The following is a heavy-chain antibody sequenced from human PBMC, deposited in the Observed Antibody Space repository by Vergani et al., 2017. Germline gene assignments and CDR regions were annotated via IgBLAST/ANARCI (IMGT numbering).Heavy chain of an antibody. V-gene: IGHV5-51*03. CDR1: GYSFTSYW. D-gene: IGHD3-22*01. CDR3: ASLTPNYYDSSGYEDY. CDR2: IYPGDSDT. J-gene: IGHJ4*02. Sequence: EVQLVQSGAEVKKPGESLKISCKGSGYSFTSYWIGWVRQMPGKGLEWMGIIYPGDSDTRYSPSFQGHVTISADQSCSTAYLQWSSLKASDTAMYYCASLTPNYYDSSGYEDYWGQGSLVTVSS.